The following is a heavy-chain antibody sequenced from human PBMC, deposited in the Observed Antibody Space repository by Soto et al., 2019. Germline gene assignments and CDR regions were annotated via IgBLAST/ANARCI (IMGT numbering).Heavy chain of an antibody. D-gene: IGHD3-10*01. Sequence: SETLSLTCTVSGGSISSGGYYWSWIRQHPGKGLEWIGYIYYSGSTYYNPSLKSRVTISVDTSKNQFSLKLSSVTAADTAVYYCAYEYYYGSGTNIGGFDYWGQGTLVTVSS. CDR3: AYEYYYGSGTNIGGFDY. CDR1: GGSISSGGYY. V-gene: IGHV4-31*03. CDR2: IYYSGST. J-gene: IGHJ4*02.